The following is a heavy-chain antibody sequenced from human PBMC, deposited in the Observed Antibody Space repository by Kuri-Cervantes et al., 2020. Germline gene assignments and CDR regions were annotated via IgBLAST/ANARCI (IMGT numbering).Heavy chain of an antibody. CDR2: ISYDGSNK. J-gene: IGHJ3*02. Sequence: GGSLRLSCAASGFTFSSYGMHWVRQAPGKGLEWVAVISYDGSNKYYADSVKGRFTISRDNAKNSLYLQMNSLRAEDTAVYYCARDDILTGYYLLGAFDIWGQGTMVTVSS. CDR1: GFTFSSYG. CDR3: ARDDILTGYYLLGAFDI. V-gene: IGHV3-30*03. D-gene: IGHD3-9*01.